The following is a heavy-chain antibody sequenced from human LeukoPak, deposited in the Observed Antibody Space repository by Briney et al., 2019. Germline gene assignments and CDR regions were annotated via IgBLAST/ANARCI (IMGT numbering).Heavy chain of an antibody. J-gene: IGHJ5*02. V-gene: IGHV3-33*01. CDR1: GFTFSSYG. CDR3: ARESPGNWFDP. CDR2: IWYDGSNK. Sequence: PGGSLRLSCAASGFTFSSYGMHWVRQAPGKGLEWVAVIWYDGSNKYYADSVKGRFTISRDNSKNTLYLQMNSLRAEDTAVYYCARESPGNWFDPWGQGTLVTVSS.